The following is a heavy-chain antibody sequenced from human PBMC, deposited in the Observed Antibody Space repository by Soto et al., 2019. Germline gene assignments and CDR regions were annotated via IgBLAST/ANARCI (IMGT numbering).Heavy chain of an antibody. CDR1: GCTCISYW. V-gene: IGHV3-74*01. J-gene: IGHJ4*02. CDR3: VRGEGGWETY. Sequence: LTRAASGCTCISYWMHCVRQATGKGLVWVSRINSDGSSTTYADSVKDRFTISRDNAKNTLYLQMNSLRVEVTAVYYCVRGEGGWETYWGQGTLVTVSS. CDR2: INSDGSST. D-gene: IGHD6-19*01.